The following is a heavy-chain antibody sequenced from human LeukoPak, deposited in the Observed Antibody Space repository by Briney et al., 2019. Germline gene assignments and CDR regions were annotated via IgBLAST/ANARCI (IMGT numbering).Heavy chain of an antibody. J-gene: IGHJ4*02. CDR1: GFTFSSYA. Sequence: GRSLRLSCAASGFTFSSYAMHWVRQAPGKGLEWVAVISYDGSNKYYADSVKGRFTISRDNSKNTLYLQMNSLRAEDTAVYYCARAVPPFVEYSSSSADYWGQGTLVTVSS. V-gene: IGHV3-30-3*01. CDR2: ISYDGSNK. CDR3: ARAVPPFVEYSSSSADY. D-gene: IGHD6-6*01.